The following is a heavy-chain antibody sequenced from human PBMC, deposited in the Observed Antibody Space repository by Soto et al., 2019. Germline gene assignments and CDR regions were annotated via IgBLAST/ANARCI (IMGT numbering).Heavy chain of an antibody. J-gene: IGHJ4*02. CDR2: ISPDATTI. CDR3: ARDTSTIFGAYDN. CDR1: GFIFRSYS. V-gene: IGHV3-48*02. Sequence: GGSLRLSCAASGFIFRSYSFNWVRQSPGKGLEWLSYISPDATTIHYADSVKGRFTISRDNAKNSLFLQMNSLRDEDTALYYCARDTSTIFGAYDNWGQGTLVTVSS. D-gene: IGHD3-3*01.